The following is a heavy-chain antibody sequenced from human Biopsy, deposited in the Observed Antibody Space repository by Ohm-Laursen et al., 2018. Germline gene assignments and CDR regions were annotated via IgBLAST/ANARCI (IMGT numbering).Heavy chain of an antibody. CDR1: GFTFSSYG. CDR3: AKCMTGGSNYYFHH. D-gene: IGHD2-8*01. CDR2: IWYDGSNK. V-gene: IGHV3-33*06. J-gene: IGHJ4*02. Sequence: SLRLSCAASGFTFSSYGMHWVRQAPGKGLEWVAAIWYDGSNKNNADSVKGRFTISRDNSKNTLYLQMNSLRGEDTAAYYCAKCMTGGSNYYFHHCGQGTLVTVSS.